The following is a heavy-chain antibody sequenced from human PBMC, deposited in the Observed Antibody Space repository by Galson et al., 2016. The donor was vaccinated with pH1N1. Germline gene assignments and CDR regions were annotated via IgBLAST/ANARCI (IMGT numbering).Heavy chain of an antibody. Sequence: SLRLSCATSGFTFKNYVMSWVRQAPGKGLEWVSVISGRGGNTYYADSVKGRFTISRDNFKNTLYLEMNKLKDDDTAVYYCAKDRSREFLHFPFDAVDVWGQGTMVSVSA. CDR2: ISGRGGNT. J-gene: IGHJ3*01. CDR1: GFTFKNYV. V-gene: IGHV3-23*01. CDR3: AKDRSREFLHFPFDAVDV. D-gene: IGHD3-10*01.